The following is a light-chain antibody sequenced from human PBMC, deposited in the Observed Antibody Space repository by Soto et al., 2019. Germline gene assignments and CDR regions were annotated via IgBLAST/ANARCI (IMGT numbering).Light chain of an antibody. V-gene: IGKV1-39*01. Sequence: DIQMTQSPSSLSASVGDRVTITCRASKSIRSYLNWYQQKPAKAPELLIYEATSLQSGVPSRFSGSGSGTDFTLTISSLQPEDFATYYCQQSYTTPFTFGPGTKVDIK. CDR3: QQSYTTPFT. CDR2: EAT. J-gene: IGKJ3*01. CDR1: KSIRSY.